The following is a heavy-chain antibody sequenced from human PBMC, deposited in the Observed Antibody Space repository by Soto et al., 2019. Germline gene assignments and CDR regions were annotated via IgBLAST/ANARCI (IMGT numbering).Heavy chain of an antibody. CDR3: AREGFDHLPDY. J-gene: IGHJ4*02. V-gene: IGHV4-4*02. Sequence: QVQLQESGPGLVKPSETLSITCAVSGDSISSPNWWSWYRQPPGKGLELIGEMFASGSSNYNPSLNGRVTISLDTSKNHCSLKLTSLAAADTAIYYCAREGFDHLPDYWGQGIPVTVSS. CDR1: GDSISSPNW. CDR2: MFASGSS.